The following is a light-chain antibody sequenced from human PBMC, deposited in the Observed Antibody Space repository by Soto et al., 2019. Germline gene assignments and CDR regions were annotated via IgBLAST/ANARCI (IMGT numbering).Light chain of an antibody. J-gene: IGKJ3*01. V-gene: IGKV1-8*01. CDR3: QQYYSYTL. Sequence: AIRMTQSPSSLSASTGDRVTITCRASQGISSYLAWYQQKPGKAPKLLIYAASTLQSGVPSRFSGSGSGTDFTLTISCLQSEDFATYYCQQYYSYTLFGPGTKVDIK. CDR2: AAS. CDR1: QGISSY.